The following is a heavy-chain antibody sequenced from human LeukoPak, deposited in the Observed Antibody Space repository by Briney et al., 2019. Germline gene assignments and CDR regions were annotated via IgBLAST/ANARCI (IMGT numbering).Heavy chain of an antibody. CDR2: ISYDGSNE. CDR1: GFIFSNYA. CDR3: AISAGGISRGYFDY. D-gene: IGHD3-22*01. J-gene: IGHJ4*02. V-gene: IGHV3-30-3*01. Sequence: GGSLRLSCAASGFIFSNYAMHWVRQAPGKGLEWVAAISYDGSNEYYADSVKGRFTISRDNSQNTLYLQMNTLRTEDTAVHYCAISAGGISRGYFDYWGQGTLVTVSS.